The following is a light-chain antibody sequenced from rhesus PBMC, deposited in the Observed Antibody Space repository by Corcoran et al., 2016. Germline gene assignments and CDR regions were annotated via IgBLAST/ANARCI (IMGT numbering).Light chain of an antibody. CDR1: KNVGSY. J-gene: IGKJ1*01. V-gene: IGKV3-24*04. Sequence: ETVVTQSPATLSLSPGERATLSCRASKNVGSYFAWYQQKPGQAPRLRSYVASSRSTGIPARFSGSGCGTDFTPTISSLEPEDVVVYYCQQSSNLWTFGQGTKVEIK. CDR2: VAS. CDR3: QQSSNLWT.